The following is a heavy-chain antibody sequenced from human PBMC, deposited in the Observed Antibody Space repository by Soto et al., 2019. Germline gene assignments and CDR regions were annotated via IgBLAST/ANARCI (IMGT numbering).Heavy chain of an antibody. D-gene: IGHD6-13*01. J-gene: IGHJ4*02. V-gene: IGHV4-39*01. Sequence: SETLSLTCTVSGDSISSSNYYWGWIRQPPGKGLQWIGNIYYSGSTYYNPSLQSRVTISVDTSKNQFSLKLSSVTAADTAVYYCARRTLAAAGYYFDYWGQGTLVTVSS. CDR1: GDSISSSNYY. CDR2: IYYSGST. CDR3: ARRTLAAAGYYFDY.